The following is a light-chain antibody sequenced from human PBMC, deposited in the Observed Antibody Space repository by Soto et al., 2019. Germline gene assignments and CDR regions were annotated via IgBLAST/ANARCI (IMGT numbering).Light chain of an antibody. V-gene: IGKV1-27*01. Sequence: DIQMTQSPSSLSASVGDSVNITCRASQGISNFLAWYQQKPGKSPELLIFAASTLQSGVSSRFSGSGSGTDFTLTISSLQPEDVATYYCQKYNSVPPAFGQGTKVEIK. CDR2: AAS. CDR1: QGISNF. J-gene: IGKJ1*01. CDR3: QKYNSVPPA.